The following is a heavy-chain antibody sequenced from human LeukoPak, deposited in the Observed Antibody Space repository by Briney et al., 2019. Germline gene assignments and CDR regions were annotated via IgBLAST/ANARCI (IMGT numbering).Heavy chain of an antibody. CDR1: GGSISSGGYY. J-gene: IGHJ3*02. V-gene: IGHV4-31*03. CDR3: ARDSPQWGTNI. D-gene: IGHD3-16*01. CDR2: IYYSGST. Sequence: SQTLSLTCTVSGGSISSGGYYWSWIRQHPGKGLEWIGYIYYSGSTYYNPSLKSRVTKSVDTSKNQFSLKLSSVTAADTAVYYCARDSPQWGTNIWGQGTMVTVSS.